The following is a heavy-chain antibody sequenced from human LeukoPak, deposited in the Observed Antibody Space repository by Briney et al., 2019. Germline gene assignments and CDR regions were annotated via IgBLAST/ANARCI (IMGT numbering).Heavy chain of an antibody. CDR2: IYYSGDT. Sequence: SETLSLTCTVSRGSISGYSWSWIRQSPGGGLEWIGYIYYSGDTAYNPSLRSRVTLSVDTSKNQFSLQLRSVTTADTAVYYCVRGPYGASISKWFDPWGQGTQVIVSP. V-gene: IGHV4-59*01. CDR1: RGSISGYS. D-gene: IGHD4/OR15-4a*01. CDR3: VRGPYGASISKWFDP. J-gene: IGHJ5*02.